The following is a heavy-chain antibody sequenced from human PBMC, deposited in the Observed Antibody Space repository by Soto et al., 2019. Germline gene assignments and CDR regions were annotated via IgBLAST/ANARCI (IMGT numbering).Heavy chain of an antibody. D-gene: IGHD2-2*01. CDR3: ARDGYKGSCSSSSCDGEFDY. CDR1: GFTFSSYG. J-gene: IGHJ4*02. Sequence: QVQLVESGGGVVQPGRSLRLSCAASGFTFSSYGMHWVRQAPGKGLEWVAVIWYDGSNKYYADSVKGRFTISRDNSKNSRYMAMNSLRAEDTAVYYCARDGYKGSCSSSSCDGEFDYWGQGTLVTVSS. V-gene: IGHV3-33*01. CDR2: IWYDGSNK.